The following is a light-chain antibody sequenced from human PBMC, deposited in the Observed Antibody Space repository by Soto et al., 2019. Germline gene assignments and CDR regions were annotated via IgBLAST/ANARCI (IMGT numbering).Light chain of an antibody. CDR2: GAS. V-gene: IGKV3-20*01. Sequence: PGTLSLSPGERATLSCRASQSVSGTYLAWYQQKPGQAPRLLIYGASSRATGIPDRFSGSGSGTDFTLTISRLEPEDFAVYYCQQYGSSPLTFGGGTKVDI. J-gene: IGKJ4*01. CDR1: QSVSGTY. CDR3: QQYGSSPLT.